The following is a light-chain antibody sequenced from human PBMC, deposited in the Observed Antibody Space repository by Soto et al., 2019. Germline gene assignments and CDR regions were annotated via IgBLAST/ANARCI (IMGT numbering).Light chain of an antibody. CDR1: QRISGW. CDR2: DVS. J-gene: IGKJ1*01. V-gene: IGKV1-5*01. Sequence: TLSGSVGDRVTITCRASQRISGWLAWHQQKPGKAPKLLIYDVSALKRGVPPRFSGSGSGTEFTLTISSLQPDDFATYYCQHYNSYSEAFGQGTKVDIK. CDR3: QHYNSYSEA.